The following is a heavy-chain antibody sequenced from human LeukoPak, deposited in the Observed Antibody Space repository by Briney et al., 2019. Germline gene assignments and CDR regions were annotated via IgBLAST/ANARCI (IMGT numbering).Heavy chain of an antibody. D-gene: IGHD1-26*01. J-gene: IGHJ3*02. CDR1: GGSFSGYY. V-gene: IGHV4-34*01. CDR3: ARDYYESKAFDI. CDR2: INHSGST. Sequence: SETLSLTCAVYGGSFSGYYWSWIRQPPRKGLEWIGEINHSGSTNYNPSLKSRVTISVDTSKNQFSLKLSSVTAADTAVYYCARDYYESKAFDIWGQGTMVTVSS.